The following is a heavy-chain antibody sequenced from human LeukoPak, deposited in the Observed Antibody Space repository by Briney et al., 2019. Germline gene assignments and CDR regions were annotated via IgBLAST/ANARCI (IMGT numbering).Heavy chain of an antibody. Sequence: GRSLRLSCAASGFTFDDYAMHWVRQAPGKGLEWVSGISWNSGSIGYADSVKGRFTISRDNAKNSLYLQMNGLRAEDTALYYCAKLPSPPSEQYLDYWGQGTLVTVSS. CDR3: AKLPSPPSEQYLDY. J-gene: IGHJ4*02. D-gene: IGHD4-11*01. CDR1: GFTFDDYA. CDR2: ISWNSGSI. V-gene: IGHV3-9*01.